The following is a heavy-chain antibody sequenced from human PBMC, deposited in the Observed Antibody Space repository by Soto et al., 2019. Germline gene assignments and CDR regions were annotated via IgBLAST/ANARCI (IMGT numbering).Heavy chain of an antibody. V-gene: IGHV3-66*01. CDR1: GFTVSSNY. CDR2: IYSGGST. J-gene: IGHJ3*02. CDR3: ARALDYYGDNDAFDI. Sequence: GGSLRLSCAASGFTVSSNYMSWVRQAPGKGLEWVSVIYSGGSTYYADSVKGRFTISRDNSKNTLYLQMNSLRAEDTAVYYCARALDYYGDNDAFDIWGQGTMVTVSS. D-gene: IGHD4-17*01.